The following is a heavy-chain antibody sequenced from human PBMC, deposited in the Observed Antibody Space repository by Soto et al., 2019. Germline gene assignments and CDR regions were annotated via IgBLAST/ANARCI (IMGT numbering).Heavy chain of an antibody. V-gene: IGHV3-23*01. D-gene: IGHD3-10*01. CDR3: AKGDRILWVGELLSYWYFDL. CDR1: GFTFSSYA. Sequence: EVQLLESGGGLVQPGGSLRLSCAASGFTFSSYAMSWVRQAPGKGLEWVSAISGSGGSTYYADSVKGRFTISRDNSKNTLYLQMNSLRAEDTAVYYCAKGDRILWVGELLSYWYFDLWGRGTLVTVSS. CDR2: ISGSGGST. J-gene: IGHJ2*01.